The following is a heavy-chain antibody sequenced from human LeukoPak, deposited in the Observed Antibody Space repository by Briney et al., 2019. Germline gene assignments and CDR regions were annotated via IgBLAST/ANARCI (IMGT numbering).Heavy chain of an antibody. CDR2: ISNSGNTI. CDR3: ARFRVITNDYFDS. V-gene: IGHV3-11*01. D-gene: IGHD3-16*01. J-gene: IGHJ4*02. Sequence: GGSLRLSCAASGFTFGDYYMSWIRQAPGKGLEWVSYISNSGNTIKEADSVKGRFTISRDNAQNSLFLQMKSLRAEDTAVYYCARFRVITNDYFDSWRQGTLVSVS. CDR1: GFTFGDYY.